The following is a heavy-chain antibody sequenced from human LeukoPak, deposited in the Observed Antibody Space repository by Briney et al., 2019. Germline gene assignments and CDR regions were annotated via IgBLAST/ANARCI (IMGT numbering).Heavy chain of an antibody. D-gene: IGHD3-9*01. Sequence: PGRSLRLSCTASGFTFSNYGMHWVRQAPGKGLEWVSYISSSSSTIYYADSVKGRFTISRDNAKNSLYLQMNSLRDEDTAVYYCARDRSILTGWHFDYWGQGTLVTVSS. CDR3: ARDRSILTGWHFDY. CDR2: ISSSSSTI. CDR1: GFTFSNYG. J-gene: IGHJ4*02. V-gene: IGHV3-48*02.